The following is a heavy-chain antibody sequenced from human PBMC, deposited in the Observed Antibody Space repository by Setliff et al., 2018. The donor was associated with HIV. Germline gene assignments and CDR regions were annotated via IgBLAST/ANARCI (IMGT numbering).Heavy chain of an antibody. CDR1: GGSITGGNYY. J-gene: IGHJ6*03. D-gene: IGHD3-10*01. V-gene: IGHV4-39*02. CDR3: ARELGSFPYYMDV. Sequence: SETLSLTCTVSGGSITGGNYYWGWIRQPPGKGLEWIGNIHNGRDLYSNPSLTSRLTISVDTSKNQVYLKLRSATAADTAVYHCARELGSFPYYMDVWGKGTTVTVSS. CDR2: IHNGRDL.